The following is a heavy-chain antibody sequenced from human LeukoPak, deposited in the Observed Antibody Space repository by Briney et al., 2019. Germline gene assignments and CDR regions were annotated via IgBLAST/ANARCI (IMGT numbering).Heavy chain of an antibody. Sequence: PGGSLRLSCAASGFTFSSYAMSWVRQAPGKGLEWVSAISGSGGSTYYADSVKGRFTISRDNSKNTLYLQMYSPRAEDTAVYYCAKDPRLSCSSTSCYEGYYYYGMDVWGQGTTVTVSS. D-gene: IGHD2-2*01. CDR3: AKDPRLSCSSTSCYEGYYYYGMDV. CDR1: GFTFSSYA. CDR2: ISGSGGST. V-gene: IGHV3-23*01. J-gene: IGHJ6*02.